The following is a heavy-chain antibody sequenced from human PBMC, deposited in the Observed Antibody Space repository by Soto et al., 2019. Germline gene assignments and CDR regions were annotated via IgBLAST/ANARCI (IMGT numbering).Heavy chain of an antibody. CDR3: TRIAVSGSRYGAY. D-gene: IGHD6-19*01. CDR2: IRRKALGGTT. Sequence: PGGSLRLSCTAPGFTFGAYAMSWFRQAPGKGLEWVGFIRRKALGGTTDYAASVKGRFTISRDDSKSIAYLQMNGLKSEDSAFYYCTRIAVSGSRYGAYWGPGAPVTVSS. J-gene: IGHJ4*02. CDR1: GFTFGAYA. V-gene: IGHV3-49*03.